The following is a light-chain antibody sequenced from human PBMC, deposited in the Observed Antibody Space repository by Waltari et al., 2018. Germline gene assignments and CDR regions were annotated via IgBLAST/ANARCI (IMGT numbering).Light chain of an antibody. V-gene: IGLV2-8*01. CDR1: ARDIGAHDS. CDR3: SSYVGADTAV. J-gene: IGLJ1*01. Sequence: QSALTQPPYASGSPGQSITISCTCSARDIGAHDSVSWYQQPPGKAPQLLLYDVNRRPSGVPFRFSGSKSGNTASLTVSGLQTEDEADYYCSSYVGADTAVFGPGTKVTVL. CDR2: DVN.